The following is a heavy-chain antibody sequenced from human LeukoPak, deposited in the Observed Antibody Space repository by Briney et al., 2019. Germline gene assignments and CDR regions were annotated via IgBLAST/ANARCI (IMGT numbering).Heavy chain of an antibody. Sequence: PGGSLRLSCAASGFTFSSYGMHWVRQAPGKGLEWVAFIRYDGSNKYYADSVKGRFTISRDNSKNTLYLQMNSLRAEDTAVYYCAKDRQWLGHYYYYMDVWGKGTTVTISS. CDR1: GFTFSSYG. CDR3: AKDRQWLGHYYYYMDV. D-gene: IGHD6-19*01. J-gene: IGHJ6*03. CDR2: IRYDGSNK. V-gene: IGHV3-30*02.